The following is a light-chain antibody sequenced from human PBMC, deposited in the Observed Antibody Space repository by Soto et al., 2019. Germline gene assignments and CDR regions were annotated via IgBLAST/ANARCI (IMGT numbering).Light chain of an antibody. J-gene: IGLJ3*02. CDR3: SSYASITLWV. V-gene: IGLV2-14*01. Sequence: QSALTQPASVSGSPGQSITLSCTGTGSDVGGYNYVSWYQQHPGKAPKRIIFEVSNRPSGVSNRFSASKSGNTASLTISGLQADDEAVYYCSSYASITLWVFGGGTQLTVL. CDR1: GSDVGGYNY. CDR2: EVS.